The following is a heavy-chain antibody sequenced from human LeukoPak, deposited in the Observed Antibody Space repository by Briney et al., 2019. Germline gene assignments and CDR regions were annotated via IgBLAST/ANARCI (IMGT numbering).Heavy chain of an antibody. Sequence: SVKVSCKASGGTFSSYAISWVRQAPGQGLEWMGGIIPIFGTANYAQKFQGRVTITADESTSTAYMELSSLRSEDTAVYYCARVAGAGNQIDYWGQGTLVTVSS. CDR3: ARVAGAGNQIDY. V-gene: IGHV1-69*13. CDR2: IIPIFGTA. D-gene: IGHD6-19*01. CDR1: GGTFSSYA. J-gene: IGHJ4*02.